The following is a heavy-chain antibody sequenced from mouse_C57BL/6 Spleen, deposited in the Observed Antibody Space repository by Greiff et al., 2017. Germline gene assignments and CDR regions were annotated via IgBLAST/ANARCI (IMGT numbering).Heavy chain of an antibody. J-gene: IGHJ2*01. CDR2: IHPNSGST. V-gene: IGHV1-64*01. CDR1: GYTFTSYW. D-gene: IGHD2-1*01. Sequence: QVQLQQSGAELVKPGASVKLSCKASGYTFTSYWMHWVKQRPGQGLEWIGMIHPNSGSTNYNEKFKSKATLTVDKSSSTAYMQLSSLTAEDSAVYYCVNYGNLVFDYWGQGTTRTVSS. CDR3: VNYGNLVFDY.